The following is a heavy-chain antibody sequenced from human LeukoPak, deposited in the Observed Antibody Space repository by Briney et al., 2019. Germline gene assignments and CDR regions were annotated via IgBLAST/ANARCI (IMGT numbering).Heavy chain of an antibody. CDR1: GFTFSSYG. CDR2: IREDGSEK. Sequence: GGSLRLSCEASGFTFSSYGMHWVRQAPGKGLEWVANIREDGSEKYYVDSVKGQFTISRDNAKNSLFLQMDSLRAEDTAVYYCARGDRGSLDYWGQGTLVTVSS. J-gene: IGHJ4*02. CDR3: ARGDRGSLDY. D-gene: IGHD3-16*01. V-gene: IGHV3-7*01.